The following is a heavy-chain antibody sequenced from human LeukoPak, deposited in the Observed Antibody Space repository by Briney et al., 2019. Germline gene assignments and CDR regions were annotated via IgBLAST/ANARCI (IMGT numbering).Heavy chain of an antibody. J-gene: IGHJ5*02. D-gene: IGHD2-15*01. CDR3: ARGANRRVVAATGRYWFDP. V-gene: IGHV4-34*01. CDR1: GGSFSGYY. CDR2: INHSGST. Sequence: PSETLSLTCAVYGGSFSGYYWSWIRQPPGKGLEWIGEINHSGSTNYNPSLKSRVTISVDTSKNQFSLKLSSVTAADTAVYYCARGANRRVVAATGRYWFDPWGQGTLVTVSS.